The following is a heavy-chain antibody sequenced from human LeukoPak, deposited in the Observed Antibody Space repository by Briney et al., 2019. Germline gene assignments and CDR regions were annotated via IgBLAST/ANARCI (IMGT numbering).Heavy chain of an antibody. CDR1: GGSFSGYY. CDR3: ARIAGYDTSRSWYYFDY. CDR2: INHSGST. D-gene: IGHD3-22*01. J-gene: IGHJ4*02. Sequence: PSETLSLTCGVYGGSFSGYYWSWLRQPPGKGLEWIGEINHSGSTNYNSSLKSRVTISVDTSKNQFSLKLSSVTAADTAVYYCARIAGYDTSRSWYYFDYWGQGTLVTVSS. V-gene: IGHV4-34*01.